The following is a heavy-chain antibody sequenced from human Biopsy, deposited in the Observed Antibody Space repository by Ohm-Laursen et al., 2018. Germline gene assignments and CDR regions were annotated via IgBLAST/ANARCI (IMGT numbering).Heavy chain of an antibody. V-gene: IGHV4-59*08. D-gene: IGHD1-26*01. Sequence: GTLSLTCTVSGGSISSYYWSWIRQPPGKGLVGIGYIYYTGSTNYDPPPKSRVTISVDTFMNPPSLSQTSVTAADTAVYYCARHAHSYSGSYWRYFDLWGRGTLVTVSS. CDR1: GGSISSYY. CDR2: IYYTGST. J-gene: IGHJ2*01. CDR3: ARHAHSYSGSYWRYFDL.